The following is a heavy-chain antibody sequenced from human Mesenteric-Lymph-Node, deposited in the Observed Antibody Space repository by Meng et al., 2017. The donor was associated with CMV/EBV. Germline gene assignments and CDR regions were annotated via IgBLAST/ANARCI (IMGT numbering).Heavy chain of an antibody. V-gene: IGHV3-23*01. CDR3: ANWREGSQVYFDY. CDR2: ISASGHNT. J-gene: IGHJ4*02. CDR1: EFTFSSYE. Sequence: GESLKISCAASEFTFSSYEMNWVRQAPGKGLEWVSAISASGHNTYYSDSVKGRFTISRDNSRNTLYLQMNNLRAEDTAVYYCANWREGSQVYFDYWGQGRLVTVSS. D-gene: IGHD2-8*01.